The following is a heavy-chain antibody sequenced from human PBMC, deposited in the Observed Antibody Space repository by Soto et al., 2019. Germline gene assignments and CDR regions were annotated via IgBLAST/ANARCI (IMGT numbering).Heavy chain of an antibody. V-gene: IGHV3-48*02. Sequence: EVQLVESGGGLVQPGGSLRLSCEASGFTLSSYSMNWARQAPGQGLEWVSYISSSSSTIYYADSVKGRFTISRDNAKNSLYLQMNGLRDADTAVYYCARDNPLSSGWDVWGQGTTVTVSS. CDR3: ARDNPLSSGWDV. CDR2: ISSSSSTI. CDR1: GFTLSSYS. J-gene: IGHJ6*02.